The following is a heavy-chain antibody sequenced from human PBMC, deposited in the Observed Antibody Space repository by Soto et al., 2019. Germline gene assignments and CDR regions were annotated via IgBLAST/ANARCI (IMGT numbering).Heavy chain of an antibody. D-gene: IGHD5-12*01. CDR3: ARGGVVATNDAFEI. CDR2: IWYDGSNK. Sequence: GGSLRLSCAASGFTFSNYDMHWVRQAPGKGLEWVAVIWYDGSNKYNEDSVKGRFTISRDNSNKMLYLQMNSLRAEDTAVYYCARGGVVATNDAFEIWGQGTVVTVSS. J-gene: IGHJ3*02. V-gene: IGHV3-33*01. CDR1: GFTFSNYD.